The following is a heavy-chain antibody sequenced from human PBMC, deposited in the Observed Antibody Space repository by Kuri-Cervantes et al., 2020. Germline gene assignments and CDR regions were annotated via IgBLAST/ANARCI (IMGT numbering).Heavy chain of an antibody. J-gene: IGHJ6*02. CDR2: IGTAGDT. V-gene: IGHV3-13*01. Sequence: GESLKISCAASGFTFSSYDMHWVRQATGKGLEWVSAIGTAGDTYYPGSVKGRFTISRENAKNSLYLQMNSLRAGDTAVYYCARSFGANHYYGMDVWGQGTTVTVSS. CDR1: GFTFSSYD. D-gene: IGHD3-10*01. CDR3: ARSFGANHYYGMDV.